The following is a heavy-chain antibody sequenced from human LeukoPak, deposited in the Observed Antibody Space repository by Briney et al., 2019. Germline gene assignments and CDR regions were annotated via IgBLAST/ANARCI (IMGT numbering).Heavy chain of an antibody. CDR3: ARDDITYYDYIWGSYRSPYFDY. V-gene: IGHV3-48*02. D-gene: IGHD3-16*02. CDR1: GFTFSSYS. CDR2: ISSSSSTI. Sequence: GGSLRLSCAASGFTFSSYSMNWVRQAPGKGLEWASYISSSSSTIYYADSVKGRFTISRDNAKNSLYLQMNSLRDEDTAVYYCARDDITYYDYIWGSYRSPYFDYWGQGTLVTVSS. J-gene: IGHJ4*02.